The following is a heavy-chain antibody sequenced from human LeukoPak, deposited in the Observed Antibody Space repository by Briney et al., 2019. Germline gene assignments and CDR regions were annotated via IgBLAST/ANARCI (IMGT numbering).Heavy chain of an antibody. D-gene: IGHD4-17*01. CDR2: INGDGSST. J-gene: IGHJ4*02. CDR1: GFTLSNYG. Sequence: PGGSLRLSCAASGFTLSNYGMHWVRQAPGKGLVWVARINGDGSSTNYADSVKGRFTISRDNAKNTLYLQMNSLRAEDTAVYYCANDDFGASGLPDYWGQGTLVTVSS. V-gene: IGHV3-74*01. CDR3: ANDDFGASGLPDY.